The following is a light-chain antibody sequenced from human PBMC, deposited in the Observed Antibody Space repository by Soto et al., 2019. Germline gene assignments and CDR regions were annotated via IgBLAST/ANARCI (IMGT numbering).Light chain of an antibody. V-gene: IGLV2-23*01. CDR3: CSYAGSMTWV. CDR1: SSDVGSYTF. J-gene: IGLJ3*02. Sequence: QSALTQPASVSGSPGQSITISCTGSSSDVGSYTFVSWYQHHPGKAPKVMIYEATKRPSGVSHRFSGSKSGNTASLTISGLQAEDEGEYYCCSYAGSMTWVFVGGTKVTVL. CDR2: EAT.